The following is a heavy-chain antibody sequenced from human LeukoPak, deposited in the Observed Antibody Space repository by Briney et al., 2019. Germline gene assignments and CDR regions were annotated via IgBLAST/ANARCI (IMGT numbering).Heavy chain of an antibody. V-gene: IGHV3-7*03. J-gene: IGHJ4*02. Sequence: GGSLRLSCAASGFTLCSYWMSWVRQAPGKGLEWVANIKQDGSEKYYVDSVKGRFSISRDNAKNSLYLQMNSLRAEDTAVYYCAKVREYCSGGSCYCLDYWGQGTLVTVSS. CDR3: AKVREYCSGGSCYCLDY. D-gene: IGHD2-15*01. CDR2: IKQDGSEK. CDR1: GFTLCSYW.